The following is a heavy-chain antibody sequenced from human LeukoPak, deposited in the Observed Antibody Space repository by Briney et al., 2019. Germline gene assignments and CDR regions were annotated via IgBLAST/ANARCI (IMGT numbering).Heavy chain of an antibody. CDR3: ATGEGAYCGGDCYSDAFDI. V-gene: IGHV1-24*01. D-gene: IGHD2-21*02. Sequence: ASEKVSCKGFGYTLTELSMHWVRQAPGKGLERMGGFDPEDGETIYAQKFQGRVSMTEETSTDTAYMELSRLRYEDTAVYYCATGEGAYCGGDCYSDAFDIWGQGTMVTVSS. J-gene: IGHJ3*02. CDR2: FDPEDGET. CDR1: GYTLTELS.